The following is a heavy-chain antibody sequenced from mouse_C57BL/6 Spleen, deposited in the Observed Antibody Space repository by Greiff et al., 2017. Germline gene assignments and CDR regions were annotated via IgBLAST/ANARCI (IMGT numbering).Heavy chain of an antibody. CDR2: INPSSGYT. D-gene: IGHD3-1*01. Sequence: QVQLKESGAELARPGASVKMSCKASGYTFTSYTMHWVKQRPGQGLEWIGYINPSSGYTKYNQKFKDKATLTADKSSSTAYMQLSSLTSEDSAVYCCARGGSYFDYWGQGTTLTVSS. V-gene: IGHV1-4*01. CDR1: GYTFTSYT. CDR3: ARGGSYFDY. J-gene: IGHJ2*01.